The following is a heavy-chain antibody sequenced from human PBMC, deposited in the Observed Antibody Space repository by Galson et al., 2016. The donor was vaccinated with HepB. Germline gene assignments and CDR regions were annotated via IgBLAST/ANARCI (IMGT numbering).Heavy chain of an antibody. Sequence: SVKVSCKASGYTFISYYMHWVRQAPRHGLEWMGIINPNGGSTTYAQKFQGRVTVTRDTSTRTVYMELSSLKSEDTAVYYCARSTGTGGYFDYWGQGTLVTVSS. D-gene: IGHD2-8*02. CDR2: INPNGGST. CDR3: ARSTGTGGYFDY. V-gene: IGHV1-46*01. CDR1: GYTFISYY. J-gene: IGHJ4*02.